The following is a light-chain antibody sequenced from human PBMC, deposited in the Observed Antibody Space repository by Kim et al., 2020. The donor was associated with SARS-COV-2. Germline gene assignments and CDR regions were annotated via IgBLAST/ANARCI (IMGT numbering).Light chain of an antibody. CDR1: QTLSSDY. Sequence: VSPRERATLTCRASQTLSSDYLAWYQQKPGHAPRLLIYGASTRATGTPDRFSGSGSGTDFSLTISRREPEDFAVYYCHQYDRSRTFGQGTKVDIK. J-gene: IGKJ1*01. V-gene: IGKV3-20*01. CDR3: HQYDRSRT. CDR2: GAS.